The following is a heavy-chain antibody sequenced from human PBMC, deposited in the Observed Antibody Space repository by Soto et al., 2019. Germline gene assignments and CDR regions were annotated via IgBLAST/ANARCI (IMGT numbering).Heavy chain of an antibody. CDR3: ARWTYCGGDCYWLDF. CDR2: IYHGGNI. Sequence: AETLSLICAVSGDSINSTDWWNWVRQSPGKGLEWIGEIYHGGNIYYNPSLKSRVTISMDKSKNQFSLNLNSVTAADTAIYYCARWTYCGGDCYWLDFWGRGTLVTVSS. J-gene: IGHJ2*01. V-gene: IGHV4-4*02. CDR1: GDSINSTDW. D-gene: IGHD2-21*02.